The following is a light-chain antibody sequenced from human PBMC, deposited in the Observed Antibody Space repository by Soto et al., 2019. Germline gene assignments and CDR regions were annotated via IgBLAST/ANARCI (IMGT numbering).Light chain of an antibody. V-gene: IGKV3-20*01. CDR1: QSVSSRY. CDR2: GAS. CDR3: QQYGSSQT. Sequence: LSLSPVERATLSCRASQSVSSRYLAWYQQKPGQAPRLLIYGASSRATGIPDRFSGSGSGTDFTLTISRLEPEDFAVYYCQQYGSSQTSGQRTMADI. J-gene: IGKJ1*01.